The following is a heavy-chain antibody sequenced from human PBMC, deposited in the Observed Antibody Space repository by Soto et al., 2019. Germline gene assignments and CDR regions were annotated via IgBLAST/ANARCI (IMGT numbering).Heavy chain of an antibody. CDR2: IYTSGST. V-gene: IGHV4-4*07. CDR3: ARAPYYDIWTGYDGMDV. Sequence: SETLSLTCTVSGDSIRSYYWSWIRQPAGKGLEWIGRIYTSGSTNYNPSLKSRVTMSVDTSKNQFSLKLSSVTAADTAVYYCARAPYYDIWTGYDGMDVWGQGTTVTVSS. D-gene: IGHD3-9*01. J-gene: IGHJ6*02. CDR1: GDSIRSYY.